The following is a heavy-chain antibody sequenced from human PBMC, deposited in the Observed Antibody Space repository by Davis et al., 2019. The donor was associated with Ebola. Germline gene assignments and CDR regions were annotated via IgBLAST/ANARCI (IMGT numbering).Heavy chain of an antibody. V-gene: IGHV3-74*01. Sequence: GSLSLSCAASGFPFTTYWMHWVRQAPGQGLVWVAHISSDGSSTNYADSVKGRCTPSRDNSKNTLYLQMDSLTVEDTAVYFCARDLGMGKYMDVWGKGTTVTVSS. D-gene: IGHD1-26*01. J-gene: IGHJ6*03. CDR3: ARDLGMGKYMDV. CDR1: GFPFTTYW. CDR2: ISSDGSST.